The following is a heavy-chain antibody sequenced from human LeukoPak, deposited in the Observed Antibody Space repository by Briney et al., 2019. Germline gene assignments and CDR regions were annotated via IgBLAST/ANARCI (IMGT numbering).Heavy chain of an antibody. D-gene: IGHD2-8*01. V-gene: IGHV3-30*18. CDR1: GFTVSSTY. CDR3: AKEMGPMVHGDY. CDR2: ISSDGSQK. Sequence: GGSLRLSCTSSGFTVSSTYISWVRQAPGKGLEWVAIISSDGSQKFYADSVKGRFTISRDNSKNTLYLQMDSLRAEDTAVYYCAKEMGPMVHGDYWGQGTLVTVSS. J-gene: IGHJ4*02.